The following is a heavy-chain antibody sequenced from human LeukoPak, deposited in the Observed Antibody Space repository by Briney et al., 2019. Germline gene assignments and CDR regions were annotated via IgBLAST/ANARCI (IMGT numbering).Heavy chain of an antibody. V-gene: IGHV3-66*01. D-gene: IGHD4/OR15-4a*01. CDR2: IYRGGDT. Sequence: GGSLRLSCAASGLSVSSNYVSWVRQAPGKGLEWVAVIYRGGDTYYADSVKGRITISRDNSKNTLYLQMNSLRAEHTAVYHCARDSYGDREGVRWFDPWGQGTLVTVSS. CDR1: GLSVSSNY. J-gene: IGHJ5*02. CDR3: ARDSYGDREGVRWFDP.